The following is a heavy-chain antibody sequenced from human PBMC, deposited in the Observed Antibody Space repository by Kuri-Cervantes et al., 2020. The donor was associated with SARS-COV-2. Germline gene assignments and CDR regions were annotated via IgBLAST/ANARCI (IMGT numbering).Heavy chain of an antibody. J-gene: IGHJ4*02. CDR3: ARLQWSVAGPYYFDY. V-gene: IGHV4-59*08. Sequence: SETLSLTCTVSGFAISASHYWGWIRQTPGQGLEWIGYIYYSGSTNYNPSLKSRVTILVDTSKNQFSLKLSSVTAADTAVYYCARLQWSVAGPYYFDYWGQGTLVTVSS. CDR1: GFAISASHY. D-gene: IGHD6-19*01. CDR2: IYYSGST.